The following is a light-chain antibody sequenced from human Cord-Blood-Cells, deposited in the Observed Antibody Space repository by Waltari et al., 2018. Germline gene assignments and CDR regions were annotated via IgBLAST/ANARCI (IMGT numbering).Light chain of an antibody. CDR2: DVS. CDR3: SSYTSSSTVV. CDR1: SSDVGGYNY. V-gene: IGLV2-14*01. Sequence: QSALTQPASVSGSPGQSITISCTGTSSDVGGYNYVSWYQQHPGKAPTLMIYDVSNRPSGVSNRFSGPKSGNTASLTISELQAEDEADYYCSSYTSSSTVVFGGGTKLTVL. J-gene: IGLJ2*01.